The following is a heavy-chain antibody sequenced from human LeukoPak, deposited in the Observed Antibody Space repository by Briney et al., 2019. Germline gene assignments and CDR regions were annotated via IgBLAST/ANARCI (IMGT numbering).Heavy chain of an antibody. D-gene: IGHD2-21*01. CDR3: ARTGGAGFDP. J-gene: IGHJ5*02. V-gene: IGHV3-21*04. CDR1: GFSFESYS. Sequence: PGGSLRLSCAASGFSFESYSMNWVRQTPERGLEWLSFISTTGTFIKYADSVRGRFNVSRDNAKNSLYLHMNALRVEDTATYYCARTGGAGFDPWGQGTLVIVSS. CDR2: ISTTGTFI.